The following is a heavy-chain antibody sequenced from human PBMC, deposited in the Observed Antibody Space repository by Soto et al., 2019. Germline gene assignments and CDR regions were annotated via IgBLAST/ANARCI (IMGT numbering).Heavy chain of an antibody. V-gene: IGHV3-30*18. CDR2: ISYDGSNK. D-gene: IGHD4-4*01. J-gene: IGHJ6*02. Sequence: QVQLVESGGGVVQPGRSLRLSCAASGFTFSTYGMHWVRQAPGKWLEWVAVISYDGSNKYYADSVKGRFTISRDNSKNTLYVQMNSLRDEDTVVYYCAKHSNNGGSRYYYYGMDVWGQGTTVTVSS. CDR3: AKHSNNGGSRYYYYGMDV. CDR1: GFTFSTYG.